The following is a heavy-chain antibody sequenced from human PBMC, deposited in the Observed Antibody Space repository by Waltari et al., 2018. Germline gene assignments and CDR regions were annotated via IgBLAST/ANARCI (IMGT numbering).Heavy chain of an antibody. CDR2: IYHSGST. Sequence: QLQLQESGSGLVKPSQTLSLTCAVSGGSISSGGYSWSWIRQPPGKGLEGIGYIYHSGSTYYNPSLKSRVTISVDRSKNQFSLKLSSVTAADTAVYYCASAYDSSGYYYNAFDIWGQGTMVTVSS. CDR3: ASAYDSSGYYYNAFDI. CDR1: GGSISSGGYS. D-gene: IGHD3-22*01. V-gene: IGHV4-30-2*01. J-gene: IGHJ3*02.